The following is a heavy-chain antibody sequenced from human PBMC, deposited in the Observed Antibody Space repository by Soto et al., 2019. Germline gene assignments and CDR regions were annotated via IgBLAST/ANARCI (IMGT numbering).Heavy chain of an antibody. J-gene: IGHJ6*02. CDR3: ARSGVPAEHLYYYYGMDV. D-gene: IGHD2-2*01. Sequence: ASVKVSCKASGYTFTSYGISWVRQAPGQGLEWMGWISAYNGNTNYAQKLQGRVTMTTDTSTSTAYMELRSLRSDDTAVYYCARSGVPAEHLYYYYGMDVWGQGTTVTVYS. V-gene: IGHV1-18*01. CDR1: GYTFTSYG. CDR2: ISAYNGNT.